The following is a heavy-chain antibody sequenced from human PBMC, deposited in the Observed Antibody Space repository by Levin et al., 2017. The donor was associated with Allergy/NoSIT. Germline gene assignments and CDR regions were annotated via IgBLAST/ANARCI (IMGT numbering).Heavy chain of an antibody. J-gene: IGHJ3*02. V-gene: IGHV5-51*01. Sequence: ASVKVSCKGSGYSFTSYWIGWVRQMPGKGLEWMGIIYPGDSDTRYSPSFQGQVTISADKSISTAYLQWSSLKASDTAMYYCARPHAESSDAFDIWGQGTMVTVSS. CDR1: GYSFTSYW. CDR3: ARPHAESSDAFDI. CDR2: IYPGDSDT.